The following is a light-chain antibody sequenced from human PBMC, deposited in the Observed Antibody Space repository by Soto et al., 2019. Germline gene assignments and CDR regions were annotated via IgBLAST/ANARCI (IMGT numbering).Light chain of an antibody. CDR3: QHYNSYSEA. V-gene: IGKV1-5*03. CDR2: KAS. CDR1: QTISSW. Sequence: DIQMTQSPSTLSGSVGDRVTITCRASQTISSWLAWYQQKPGKAPKLLIYKASTLKSGVPSRFSGSGSGTEFTLTISSLQPDDFPTYYCQHYNSYSEAFGQGPKVDLK. J-gene: IGKJ1*01.